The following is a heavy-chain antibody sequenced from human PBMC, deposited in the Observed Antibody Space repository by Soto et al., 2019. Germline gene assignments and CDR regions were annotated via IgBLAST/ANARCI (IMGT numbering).Heavy chain of an antibody. V-gene: IGHV1-3*01. D-gene: IGHD3-3*01. Sequence: ASVKVSCKASGYTFTSYAMHWVRQAPGQRLEWMGWINAGNGNTKYSQKFQGRVTITRDTSASTAYMELSSLRSEDTAVYYCARDPSITIFGVAGYYFDYWGQGTLVTVSS. CDR2: INAGNGNT. CDR3: ARDPSITIFGVAGYYFDY. CDR1: GYTFTSYA. J-gene: IGHJ4*02.